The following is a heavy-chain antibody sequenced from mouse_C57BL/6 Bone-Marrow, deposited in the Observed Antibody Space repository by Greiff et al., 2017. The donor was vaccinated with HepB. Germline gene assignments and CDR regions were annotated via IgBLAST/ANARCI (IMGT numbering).Heavy chain of an antibody. CDR3: ARHENGGFAY. Sequence: EVQLVESGGGLVQPGGSLKLSCAASGFTFSDYYMYWVRQTPEKRLEWVAYISNGGGSTYYPDTVKGRFTISRDNAKNTLYLQMSRLKSEDTAMYYCARHENGGFAYGGQGTLVTVSA. J-gene: IGHJ3*01. CDR1: GFTFSDYY. CDR2: ISNGGGST. V-gene: IGHV5-12*01.